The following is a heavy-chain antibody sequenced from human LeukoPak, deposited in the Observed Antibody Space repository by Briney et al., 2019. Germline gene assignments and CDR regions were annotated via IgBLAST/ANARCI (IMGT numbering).Heavy chain of an antibody. D-gene: IGHD4-17*01. V-gene: IGHV3-7*01. CDR2: IKQDRSET. Sequence: GGSLRLSCAASGFTSSNYWMSRVRQAPAKGLEWVANIKQDRSETYYADSVKSRFTISRDNAKNSLSLQMNCLRAEDTAVYYCAKPVMTTVTTYFHYYYYMDVWGKGTTVTVSS. CDR3: AKPVMTTVTTYFHYYYYMDV. J-gene: IGHJ6*03. CDR1: GFTSSNYW.